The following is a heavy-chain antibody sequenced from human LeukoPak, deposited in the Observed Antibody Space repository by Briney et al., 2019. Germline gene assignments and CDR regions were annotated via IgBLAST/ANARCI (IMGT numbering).Heavy chain of an antibody. J-gene: IGHJ5*02. CDR1: GFTFSSYD. Sequence: PGGSLRLSCAASGFTFSSYDMTWVRQAPGRGLEWVSSIRPGGDNTYYGDSVKGRFTISRDNSKNTVYLQMNNMRVDDTAVYYGARVAGWHWFDPWGQGTLVTASS. CDR3: ARVAGWHWFDP. D-gene: IGHD6-19*01. CDR2: IRPGGDNT. V-gene: IGHV3-23*01.